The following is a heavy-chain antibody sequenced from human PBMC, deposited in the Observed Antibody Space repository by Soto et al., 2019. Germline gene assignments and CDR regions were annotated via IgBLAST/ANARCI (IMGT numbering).Heavy chain of an antibody. CDR2: ISYAGSNE. J-gene: IGHJ6*02. Sequence: GSLTLSCAGCGFTFSSYTLHPVRQATGKGLEWVAVISYAGSNEYYADSVKGRFTISRDNSKNTLYLQMNSLGPEDTAVYYCARDSISHCSSTSCFVTPHQDYDYDSSLHVWGQGTTVTVSS. V-gene: IGHV3-30-3*01. CDR3: ARDSISHCSSTSCFVTPHQDYDYDSSLHV. D-gene: IGHD2-2*01. CDR1: GFTFSSYT.